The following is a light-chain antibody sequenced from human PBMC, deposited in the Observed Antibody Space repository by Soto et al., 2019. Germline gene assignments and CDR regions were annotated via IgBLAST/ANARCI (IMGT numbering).Light chain of an antibody. J-gene: IGLJ2*01. V-gene: IGLV2-11*02. Sequence: QSVLTQSPSVSAAPGQTVTISCSGSSSNIGNNYVSWYQQLPGTAPKLLIYDVTKRPSGVPDRFSGSKSDNTASLTISGLQAEDEADYYCCSYAGIYTVLFGGGTKVTVL. CDR1: SSNIGNNY. CDR2: DVT. CDR3: CSYAGIYTVL.